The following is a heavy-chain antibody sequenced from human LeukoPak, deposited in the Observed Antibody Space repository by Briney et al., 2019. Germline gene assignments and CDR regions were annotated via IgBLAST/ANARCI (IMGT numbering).Heavy chain of an antibody. CDR2: ISGSGGST. J-gene: IGHJ4*02. CDR1: GLTFSSYA. CDR3: AKDVGSGSYFDY. V-gene: IGHV3-23*01. D-gene: IGHD3-10*01. Sequence: GGSLRLSCAASGLTFSSYAMSWVRQAPGKGLEWVSGISGSGGSTYHADSVKGRFTISRDNSKNTLYLQMNSLRAEDTAVYYCAKDVGSGSYFDYWGQGTLVTASS.